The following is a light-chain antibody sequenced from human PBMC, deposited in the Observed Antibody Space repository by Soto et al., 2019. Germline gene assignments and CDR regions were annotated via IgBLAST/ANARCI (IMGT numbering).Light chain of an antibody. Sequence: DIQMTQSPSTLSASVGDRVTITCRASQSISSWLAWYQQKPGKAHKLLIYKASSLESGVPSRFSGSGSGTECSLTIISLQPDDLATYYCQQYKSYFLTFGGGTKVEIK. V-gene: IGKV1-5*03. CDR2: KAS. CDR1: QSISSW. CDR3: QQYKSYFLT. J-gene: IGKJ4*01.